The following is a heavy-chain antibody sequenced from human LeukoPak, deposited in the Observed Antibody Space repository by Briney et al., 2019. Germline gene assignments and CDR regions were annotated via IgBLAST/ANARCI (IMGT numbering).Heavy chain of an antibody. V-gene: IGHV3-11*04. CDR1: GFTFSDYN. CDR2: ISRSGSTK. D-gene: IGHD3-10*01. J-gene: IGHJ4*02. CDR3: ASHYYGSGSYFSY. Sequence: GGSLRLSCAASGFTFSDYNMRWIRQAPGKGLEWVSSISRSGSTKYYADSVKGRFTISRDNAKNSLYLQMNSLRAEDTAVYYCASHYYGSGSYFSYWGQGTLVTVSS.